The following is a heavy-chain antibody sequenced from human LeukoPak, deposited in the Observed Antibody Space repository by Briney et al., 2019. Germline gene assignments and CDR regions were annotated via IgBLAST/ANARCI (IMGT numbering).Heavy chain of an antibody. CDR3: ARSEGAYYGFFDY. CDR1: GFTFSNYE. Sequence: GWSLTLPRPASGFTFSNYEMNWVRQAPGKGLEWVSYISNSGSTIYHADSVKGRFTISRDNSKNSLYLQMNSLRAEDTAVYYCARSEGAYYGFFDYWGQGTLVTVSS. J-gene: IGHJ4*02. D-gene: IGHD3-10*01. V-gene: IGHV3-48*03. CDR2: ISNSGSTI.